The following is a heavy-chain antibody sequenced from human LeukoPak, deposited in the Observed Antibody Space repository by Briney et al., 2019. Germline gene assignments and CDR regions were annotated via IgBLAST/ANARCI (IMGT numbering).Heavy chain of an antibody. CDR3: AKGGYQYYFDY. D-gene: IGHD2-2*01. J-gene: IGHJ4*02. V-gene: IGHV3-23*01. Sequence: SLRLSXXXXGFTXXKXAMSWVRXARGKGLEWVSAISGSGSSTYYGDCVKGGFTISRESYKNTLYVEMNRLRGEDRAVYYCAKGGYQYYFDYWGQGTLVTVSS. CDR1: GFTXXKXA. CDR2: ISGSGSST.